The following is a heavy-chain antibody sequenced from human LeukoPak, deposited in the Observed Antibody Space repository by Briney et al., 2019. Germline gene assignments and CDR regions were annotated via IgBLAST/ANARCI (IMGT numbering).Heavy chain of an antibody. D-gene: IGHD6-19*01. Sequence: GGSLKLSCAASGFTFSGSAMHWVRQASGKGLEWVGRIRSKANSYATAYAASVKGRFTISRDDSKNTAYLQMNSLRAEDTAVYYCARDSESGWSDYWGQGTLVTVSS. CDR2: IRSKANSYAT. V-gene: IGHV3-73*01. CDR3: ARDSESGWSDY. J-gene: IGHJ4*02. CDR1: GFTFSGSA.